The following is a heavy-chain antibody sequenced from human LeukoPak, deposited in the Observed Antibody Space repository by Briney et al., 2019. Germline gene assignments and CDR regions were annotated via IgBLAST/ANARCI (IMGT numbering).Heavy chain of an antibody. Sequence: ASVKVSCKASGYTFTGYYMHWVRQAPGQGLEWMGWINPNSGCTNYAQKFQGRVTMTRDTSISTAYMELSRLRSDDTAVYYCARGYSQILIDYWGQGTLVTVSS. CDR3: ARGYSQILIDY. CDR2: INPNSGCT. J-gene: IGHJ4*02. CDR1: GYTFTGYY. V-gene: IGHV1-2*02. D-gene: IGHD5-18*01.